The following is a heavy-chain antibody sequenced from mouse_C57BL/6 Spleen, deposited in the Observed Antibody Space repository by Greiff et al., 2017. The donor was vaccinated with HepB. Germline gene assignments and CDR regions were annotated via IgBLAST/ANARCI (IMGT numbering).Heavy chain of an antibody. Sequence: QVQLQQSGAELVRPGSSVKLSCKASGYTFTSYWMDWVKQRPGQGLEWIGNIYPSDSETHYNQKFKDKATLTVDKSSSTAYMQLSSLTSEDSAVYYCARWGDYEYCDYWGQGTTLTVSS. CDR3: ARWGDYEYCDY. V-gene: IGHV1-61*01. J-gene: IGHJ2*01. CDR1: GYTFTSYW. CDR2: IYPSDSET. D-gene: IGHD2-4*01.